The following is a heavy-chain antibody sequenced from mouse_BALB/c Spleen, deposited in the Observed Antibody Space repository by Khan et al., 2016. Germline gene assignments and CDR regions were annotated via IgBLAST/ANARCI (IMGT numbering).Heavy chain of an antibody. V-gene: IGHV3-2*02. CDR1: GYSITSDYA. CDR2: ISYSGST. J-gene: IGHJ3*01. Sequence: EVQLQESGPGLVKPSQSLSLTCTVTGYSITSDYAWNWIRQFPGNKLEWMGYISYSGSTSYNPSIKSRISITRDTSKNQFFLQLNSVTTEDTATDYCARWFAYWGQGTLVTVSA. CDR3: ARWFAY.